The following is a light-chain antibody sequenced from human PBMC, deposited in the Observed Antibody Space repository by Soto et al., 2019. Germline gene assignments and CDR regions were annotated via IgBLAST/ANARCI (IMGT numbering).Light chain of an antibody. J-gene: IGKJ1*01. V-gene: IGKV1-5*03. CDR3: QQYSNFPWT. Sequence: DIQMTQSPSTLSASVGDRVTITCRASQSISSWLAWYQQKPGKAPKLLIYTASSLESGVPSRFSGTGSGTEFTLTISSLQPDDFATYYCQQYSNFPWTFGPGTKVEIK. CDR1: QSISSW. CDR2: TAS.